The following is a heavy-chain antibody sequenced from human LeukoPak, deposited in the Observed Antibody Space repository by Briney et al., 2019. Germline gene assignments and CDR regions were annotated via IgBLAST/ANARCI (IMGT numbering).Heavy chain of an antibody. CDR2: IYHSGST. CDR3: ARTQPYGDSPYRWFDP. V-gene: IGHV4-30-2*01. J-gene: IGHJ5*02. Sequence: SQTLSLTCAVPGGSISSGGYSWSWIRQPPGKGLEWIGYIYHSGSTYYNPSLKSRVTISVDRSKNQFSLKLSSVTAADTAVYYCARTQPYGDSPYRWFDPWGQGTLVTVSS. CDR1: GGSISSGGYS. D-gene: IGHD4-17*01.